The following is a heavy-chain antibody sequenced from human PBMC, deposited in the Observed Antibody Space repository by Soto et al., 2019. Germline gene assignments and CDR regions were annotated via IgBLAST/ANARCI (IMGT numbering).Heavy chain of an antibody. Sequence: SETLSLTCTVSGGSVSSGSYYWSWIRQPPGKGLEWIGYIYYSGSTNYNPSLKSRVTISVDTSKNQFSLKLSSVTAADTAVYYCARDSSGWFRTFDYWGQGTLVTVSS. CDR1: GGSVSSGSYY. CDR2: IYYSGST. J-gene: IGHJ4*02. D-gene: IGHD6-19*01. V-gene: IGHV4-61*01. CDR3: ARDSSGWFRTFDY.